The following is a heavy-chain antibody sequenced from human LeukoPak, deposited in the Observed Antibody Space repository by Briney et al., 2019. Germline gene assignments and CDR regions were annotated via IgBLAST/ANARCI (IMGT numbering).Heavy chain of an antibody. J-gene: IGHJ4*02. Sequence: GGSLRLSCAASGFTVSSNYMSWVRQAPGKGLEWVSVIYSGGSTYYADSVKGRFTISRDNSKNTLYLRMNSLRAEDTAVYYCARTAMGPIGRDYWGQGTLVTVSS. D-gene: IGHD5-18*01. CDR2: IYSGGST. V-gene: IGHV3-53*01. CDR3: ARTAMGPIGRDY. CDR1: GFTVSSNY.